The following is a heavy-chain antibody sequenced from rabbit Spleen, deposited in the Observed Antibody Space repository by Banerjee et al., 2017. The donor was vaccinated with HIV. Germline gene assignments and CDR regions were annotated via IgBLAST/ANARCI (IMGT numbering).Heavy chain of an antibody. CDR3: ARDLPDIIGWNFGF. J-gene: IGHJ4*02. V-gene: IGHV1S45*01. D-gene: IGHD1-1*01. CDR1: GFSFSNRDV. Sequence: QEQLVEPGGGLVQPEGALTLTCKAYGFSFSNRDVMCWVRQAPGKGLEWIACINASTGKPVYATWAKGRFTISRASSTTVFLQMTSLTAADTATYFCARDLPDIIGWNFGFWGPGTLVTVS. CDR2: INASTGKP.